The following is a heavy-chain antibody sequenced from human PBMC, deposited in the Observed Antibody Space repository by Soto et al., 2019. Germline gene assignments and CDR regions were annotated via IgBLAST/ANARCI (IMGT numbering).Heavy chain of an antibody. Sequence: PSETLSLTCTVSGGSISSSSYYWGWIRQPPGKGLEWIGSIYYSGSTYYNPSLKSRVTISVDTSKNQFSLKLSSVTAADTAVYYCARKKYYFDYWGQGTLVTVSS. CDR1: GGSISSSSYY. CDR3: ARKKYYFDY. J-gene: IGHJ4*02. V-gene: IGHV4-39*01. CDR2: IYYSGST.